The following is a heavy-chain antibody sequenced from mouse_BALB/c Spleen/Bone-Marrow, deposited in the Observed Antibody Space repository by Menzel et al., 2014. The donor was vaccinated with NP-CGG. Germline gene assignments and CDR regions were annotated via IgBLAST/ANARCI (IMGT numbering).Heavy chain of an antibody. J-gene: IGHJ1*01. V-gene: IGHV1-5*01. D-gene: IGHD6-1*01. Sequence: EVQLQQSGTVLARPGASVKMSCKASDYTFISYRMHWLKQRPGQGLEWIGAIYPGNSDTSYNQKFKGKAELTAVTSTSTAYMDLSSLTNEDSAVYYCTLACFGQGDWFFDVWGAGTTVTVSS. CDR2: IYPGNSDT. CDR1: DYTFISYR. CDR3: TLACFGQGDWFFDV.